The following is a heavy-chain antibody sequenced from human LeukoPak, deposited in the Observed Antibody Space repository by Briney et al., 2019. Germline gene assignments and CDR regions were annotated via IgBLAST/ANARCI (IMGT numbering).Heavy chain of an antibody. D-gene: IGHD1-20*01. V-gene: IGHV3-7*01. Sequence: GGSLRLSCAASGFTFSSYWMSSVRQAPGKGLEGLANIKQDGSEKYYVDSVKGRFTISRDNAKSSLYLQMNGLSAEDTAVYYCAREAYNWNAFDIWGQGTMVTVSS. CDR1: GFTFSSYW. J-gene: IGHJ3*02. CDR3: AREAYNWNAFDI. CDR2: IKQDGSEK.